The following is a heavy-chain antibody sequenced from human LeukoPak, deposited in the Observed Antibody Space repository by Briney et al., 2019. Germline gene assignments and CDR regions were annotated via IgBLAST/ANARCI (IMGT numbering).Heavy chain of an antibody. Sequence: PSETLSLTCTVSGGSISSGDYYWSWIRQPPGKGLEWVSSISSSSSYIYYADSVKGRFTISRDNAKNSLYLQMNSLSAEDTAVYYCARGTWWELRYYFDYWGQGILVTVSS. CDR3: ARGTWWELRYYFDY. V-gene: IGHV3-11*06. J-gene: IGHJ4*02. CDR1: GGSISSGDYY. CDR2: ISSSSSYI. D-gene: IGHD4/OR15-4a*01.